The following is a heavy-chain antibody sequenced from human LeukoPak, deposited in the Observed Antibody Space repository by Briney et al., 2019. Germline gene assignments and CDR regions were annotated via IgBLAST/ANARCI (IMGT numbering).Heavy chain of an antibody. CDR2: ISWDGGST. CDR1: GFTFEDYA. V-gene: IGHV3-43D*03. D-gene: IGHD5-18*01. Sequence: GGSLRLSCAASGFTFEDYAMHWVRQAPGKGLEWVSLISWDGGSTYYADSVKGRFTISRDNSKNSLYLQMNSLRAEDTALYYCAKGGYSYGYYPGYYYYYMDVWGKGTTVTVSS. CDR3: AKGGYSYGYYPGYYYYYMDV. J-gene: IGHJ6*03.